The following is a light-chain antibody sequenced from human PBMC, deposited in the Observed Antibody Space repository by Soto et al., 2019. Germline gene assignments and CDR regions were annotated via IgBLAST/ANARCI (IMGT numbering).Light chain of an antibody. CDR1: QSISSW. CDR3: QQYNTFWT. J-gene: IGKJ1*01. V-gene: IGKV1-5*01. CDR2: DAS. Sequence: IQKTHPPSTLTASVGDRVTITFRASQSISSWLAWYQQKPGKAPKLLIYDASSLESGVPSRFSGSGSGTEFTLTISSLQPDDFATYYCQQYNTFWTFGQGTKVDI.